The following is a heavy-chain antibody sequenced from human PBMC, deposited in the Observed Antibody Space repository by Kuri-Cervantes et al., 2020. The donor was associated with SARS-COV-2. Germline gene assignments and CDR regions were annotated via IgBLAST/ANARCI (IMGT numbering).Heavy chain of an antibody. CDR2: IYTSGST. CDR1: GGSISSYY. D-gene: IGHD3-10*01. J-gene: IGHJ4*02. Sequence: GSLRLSCTVSGGSISSYYWSWIRQPAGKGLEWIGRIYTSGSTNYNPSLKSRVTISVDTSQNQFSLKLRSVTAADTAVYYCARALYSSGSYYNGFDYWGQGTLVTVSS. V-gene: IGHV4-4*07. CDR3: ARALYSSGSYYNGFDY.